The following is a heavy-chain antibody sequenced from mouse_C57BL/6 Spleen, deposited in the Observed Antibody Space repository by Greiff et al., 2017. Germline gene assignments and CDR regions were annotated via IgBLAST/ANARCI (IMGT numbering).Heavy chain of an antibody. CDR1: GYAFSSSW. CDR2: IYPGDGDT. CDR3: ARSGAARATPDY. D-gene: IGHD3-1*01. J-gene: IGHJ2*01. Sequence: QVQLQQSGPELVKPGASVKISCKASGYAFSSSWMNWVRQRPGKGLEWIGRIYPGDGDTNYNGKFKGKVTMTADNSTSTAYMQLSSLTSEDSAVYFCARSGAARATPDYWGQGTTLTVSS. V-gene: IGHV1-82*01.